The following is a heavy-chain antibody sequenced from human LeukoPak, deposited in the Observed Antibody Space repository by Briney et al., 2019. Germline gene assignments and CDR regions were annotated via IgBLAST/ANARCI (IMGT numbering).Heavy chain of an antibody. CDR2: ISSSSSYI. Sequence: PGGSLRLSCAASGFTFSSYSMNWVRQAPGKGLEWVSSISSSSSYIYYADSVKGRFTISRDNAKNSLYLQMNSLRAEDTAVYYCARDRPSLVVPAAIDYWGQGTLVTVSS. CDR1: GFTFSSYS. D-gene: IGHD2-2*02. V-gene: IGHV3-21*01. CDR3: ARDRPSLVVPAAIDY. J-gene: IGHJ4*02.